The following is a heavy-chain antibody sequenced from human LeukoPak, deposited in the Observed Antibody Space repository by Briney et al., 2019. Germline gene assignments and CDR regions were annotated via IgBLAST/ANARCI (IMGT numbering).Heavy chain of an antibody. CDR3: AKDTPYGSGSYYAASGFDY. J-gene: IGHJ4*02. D-gene: IGHD3-10*01. V-gene: IGHV3-30*02. Sequence: PGGSLRLSCEASGFNVGDKYMSWVRQAPGKGLEWVAFIRYDGSNKYYADSVKGRFTISRDNSKNTLYLQMNSLRAEDTAVYYCAKDTPYGSGSYYAASGFDYWGQGTLVTVSS. CDR2: IRYDGSNK. CDR1: GFNVGDKY.